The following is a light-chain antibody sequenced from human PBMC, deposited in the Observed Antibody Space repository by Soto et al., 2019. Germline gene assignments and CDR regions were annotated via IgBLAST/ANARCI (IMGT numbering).Light chain of an antibody. CDR3: QQIYRAPLT. CDR2: AAS. J-gene: IGKJ4*01. CDR1: QSITTY. Sequence: DIQMTQSPSSLSASVGDRVTITCRASQSITTYLNWDRQKPGKAPKLLIYAASSLQSGVPSRFSGSGSEAEFTLRISTPPPEDFATYFCQQIYRAPLTFGAGTKAEIK. V-gene: IGKV1-39*01.